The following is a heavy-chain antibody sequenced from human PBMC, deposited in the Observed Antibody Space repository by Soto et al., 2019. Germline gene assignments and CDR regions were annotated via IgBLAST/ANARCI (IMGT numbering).Heavy chain of an antibody. J-gene: IGHJ4*02. CDR3: ARGANSYGFSLDY. CDR1: GGSISSGGYY. CDR2: IYDSGTT. D-gene: IGHD5-18*01. V-gene: IGHV4-31*03. Sequence: SETLSLTCTVSGGSISSGGYYWRWIRQHPGKGLEWIGYIYDSGTTYNNPSLKSRVTISVDTSKNQFSLKLSSVTAADTAVYYCARGANSYGFSLDYWGQGTLVTVSS.